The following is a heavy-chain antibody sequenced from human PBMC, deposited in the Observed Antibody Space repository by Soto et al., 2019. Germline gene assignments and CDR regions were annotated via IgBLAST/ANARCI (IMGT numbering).Heavy chain of an antibody. V-gene: IGHV3-33*01. CDR3: ARDLQYYDSSGYYFPYGLDV. Sequence: QVQLVESGGGVVQPGRSLSLSCAASGFTFSSYGMHWVRQAPGKGLEWVAVIWYDGSNKYYADSVKGRFTISRDNSKNTLYLQMNSLRAEDTAVYYCARDLQYYDSSGYYFPYGLDVWGQGTTVTVSS. CDR1: GFTFSSYG. J-gene: IGHJ6*02. CDR2: IWYDGSNK. D-gene: IGHD3-22*01.